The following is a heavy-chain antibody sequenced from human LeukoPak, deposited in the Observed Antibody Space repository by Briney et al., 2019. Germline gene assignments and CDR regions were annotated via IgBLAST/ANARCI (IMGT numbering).Heavy chain of an antibody. V-gene: IGHV4-59*12. CDR3: ARDDYGDYGRI. D-gene: IGHD4-17*01. CDR1: GGSISSYY. J-gene: IGHJ4*02. Sequence: PSETLSLTCTVSGGSISSYYWSWIRQPPGKGLEWIGYIHYSGSTNYNPSLKSRVTISVDTSKNQFSLKLSCVTAGDMAVYYCARDDYGDYGRIWGQRTLVTVSS. CDR2: IHYSGST.